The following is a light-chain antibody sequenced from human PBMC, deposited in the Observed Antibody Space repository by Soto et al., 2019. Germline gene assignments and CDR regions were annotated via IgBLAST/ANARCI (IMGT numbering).Light chain of an antibody. V-gene: IGLV2-14*03. CDR3: TSYTTNKTPL. J-gene: IGLJ2*01. CDR2: DVS. CDR1: SSDVGGYNY. Sequence: QSALTQPASVSGSPGQSITISCTGTSSDVGGYNYVSWYQQHPGKAPKLMIYDVSSRPSGVSNRFSGSKSGNTASLTISGLLSEDEGDYYCTSYTTNKTPLFGGGTKLTVL.